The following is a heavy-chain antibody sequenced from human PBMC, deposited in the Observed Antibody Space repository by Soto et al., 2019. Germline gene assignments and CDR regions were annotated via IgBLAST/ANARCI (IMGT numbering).Heavy chain of an antibody. Sequence: QVQLVQSGAEVKKPGSAVKVSCKDSGGTFSTYSMFWVRQAPGQGLEWMGRIIPMLGIANYAQKFQGRVTITADKSTGTAYMELSSLRSEDTALYYCTIGSWSGEVFDIWGQGTMVTLSS. J-gene: IGHJ3*02. CDR2: IIPMLGIA. V-gene: IGHV1-69*02. D-gene: IGHD2-21*01. CDR3: TIGSWSGEVFDI. CDR1: GGTFSTYS.